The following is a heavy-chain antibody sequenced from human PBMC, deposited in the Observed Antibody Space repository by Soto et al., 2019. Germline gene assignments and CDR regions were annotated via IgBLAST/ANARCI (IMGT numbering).Heavy chain of an antibody. D-gene: IGHD2-21*02. CDR2: ISGSGGST. CDR1: GFTFSSYA. J-gene: IGHJ3*02. CDR3: AKEGIVVVTAGGTFDI. V-gene: IGHV3-23*01. Sequence: GGSLRLSCAASGFTFSSYAMSWVRQAPGKGLEWVSAISGSGGSTYYADSAKGRFTISRDNSKNTLYLQMNSLRAEDTAVYYCAKEGIVVVTAGGTFDIWGQGTMVTVSS.